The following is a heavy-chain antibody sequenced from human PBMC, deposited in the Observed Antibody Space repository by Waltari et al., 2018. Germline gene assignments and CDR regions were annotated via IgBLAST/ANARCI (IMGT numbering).Heavy chain of an antibody. D-gene: IGHD2-15*01. CDR2: IIPILGIP. V-gene: IGHV1-69*02. J-gene: IGHJ4*02. Sequence: QVQLVQSGAEVKKPGSSVKVSCKASGGPPSRYTLSWVRKAPGQGLEWMGRIIPILGIPNYAQKFQGRVTITAEISTSTAYMELSSLRSDDTAVYYCARTVVVVATRGFYFDYWGQGTLVTVSS. CDR1: GGPPSRYT. CDR3: ARTVVVVATRGFYFDY.